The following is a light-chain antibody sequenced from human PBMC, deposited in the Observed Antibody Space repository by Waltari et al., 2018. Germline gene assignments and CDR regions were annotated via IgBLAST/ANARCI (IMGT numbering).Light chain of an antibody. CDR3: QQRYSWPRT. Sequence: EVVLTQSPATLSLSPGERATLSCRPSQSVGNQLTWYQQKPGQAPTHLIYDTSNRATGVPARFSGSGSGTDFTLTISSLEPEDSAVYYCQQRYSWPRTFGQGTKVEIK. CDR1: QSVGNQ. V-gene: IGKV3-11*01. CDR2: DTS. J-gene: IGKJ1*01.